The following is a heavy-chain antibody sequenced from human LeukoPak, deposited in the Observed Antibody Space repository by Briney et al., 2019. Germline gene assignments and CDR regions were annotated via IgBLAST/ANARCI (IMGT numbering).Heavy chain of an antibody. Sequence: PAGSLRFSGAASGFTFSSYEMNWDRQAPGKGREWVSYISSSGSNIDHTDSVKVRITISTDITTNSLYLQKNRLRAAAMSVYYCARRLRRNYFDYWGQGALVTVSS. CDR1: GFTFSSYE. V-gene: IGHV3-48*03. D-gene: IGHD4-17*01. J-gene: IGHJ4*02. CDR2: ISSSGSNI. CDR3: ARRLRRNYFDY.